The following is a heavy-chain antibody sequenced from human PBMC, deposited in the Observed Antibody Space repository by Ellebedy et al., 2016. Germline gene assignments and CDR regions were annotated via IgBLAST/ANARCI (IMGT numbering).Heavy chain of an antibody. J-gene: IGHJ3*02. CDR3: ARAYDFWSGYPSLGDAFDI. CDR1: GYTFTSYG. V-gene: IGHV1-8*02. D-gene: IGHD3-3*01. CDR2: MNPNSGNT. Sequence: ASVKVSXXASGYTFTSYGISWVRQATGQGLEWMGWMNPNSGNTGYAQKFQGRVTMTRNTSISTAYMELSSLRSEDTAVYYCARAYDFWSGYPSLGDAFDIWGQGTMVTVSS.